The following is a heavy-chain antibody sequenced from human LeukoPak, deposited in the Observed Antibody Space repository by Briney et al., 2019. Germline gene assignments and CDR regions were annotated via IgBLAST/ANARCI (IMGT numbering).Heavy chain of an antibody. V-gene: IGHV3-74*01. Sequence: PGGSLRLSCAASGLTFSSSWMRWVRQAPGKGLVWVSRITRDGSSTTYADSVKGRFTTSRDNAKNTLYLQMDSLRDDDTAVYYCARDPGYESWSPFWGGMDVWGNGTTVIVSS. CDR1: GLTFSSSW. D-gene: IGHD3-16*01. J-gene: IGHJ6*04. CDR2: ITRDGSST. CDR3: ARDPGYESWSPFWGGMDV.